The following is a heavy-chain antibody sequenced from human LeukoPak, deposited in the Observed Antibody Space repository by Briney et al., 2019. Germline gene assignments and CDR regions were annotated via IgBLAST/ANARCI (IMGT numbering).Heavy chain of an antibody. Sequence: ASVKVSCKASGYTFTSYGISWVRQAPGQGLEWMGWISAYNGNTNYAQKLQGRVTMTTDTSTSTAYMELRSLRSDDTAVYYCARVSTHYDYVWGSYRFHDYWGQGTLVTVPS. V-gene: IGHV1-18*01. CDR1: GYTFTSYG. CDR2: ISAYNGNT. CDR3: ARVSTHYDYVWGSYRFHDY. D-gene: IGHD3-16*02. J-gene: IGHJ4*02.